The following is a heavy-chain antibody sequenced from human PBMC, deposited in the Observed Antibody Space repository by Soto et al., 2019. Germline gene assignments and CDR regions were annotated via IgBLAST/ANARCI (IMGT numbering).Heavy chain of an antibody. CDR3: ARHRFLQQLCLHDVGMDV. D-gene: IGHD5-18*01. CDR1: GYNFTSYA. CDR2: INAGNGNT. J-gene: IGHJ6*02. V-gene: IGHV1-3*01. Sequence: ASVKVSCKASGYNFTSYATHWVRQAPGQRLEWMGWINAGNGNTKYSQKFQGRVTITRDTSASTAYMELSSLRSEDTAVYYCARHRFLQQLCLHDVGMDVWGQGTTVTVS.